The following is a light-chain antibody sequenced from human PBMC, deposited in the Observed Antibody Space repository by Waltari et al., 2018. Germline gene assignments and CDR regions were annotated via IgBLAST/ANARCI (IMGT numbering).Light chain of an antibody. J-gene: IGLJ3*02. CDR3: CSYVRNVTWV. CDR2: EDS. CDR1: SSDVGGYSL. Sequence: QSALTQPASVSGSPGHSITLSCIGTSSDVGGYSLVSWYQQHPGKAPKLMIYEDSKRPAGVSNRLSGLKTGNTASLTISGLQAEDEADYYCCSYVRNVTWVFGGGTKLTVL. V-gene: IGLV2-23*01.